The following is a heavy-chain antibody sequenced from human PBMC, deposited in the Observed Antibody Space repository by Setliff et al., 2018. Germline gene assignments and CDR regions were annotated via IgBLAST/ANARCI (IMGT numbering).Heavy chain of an antibody. CDR2: IYSGDRNT. V-gene: IGHV3-23*05. J-gene: IGHJ6*02. CDR3: ARRLPYFGMDV. D-gene: IGHD2-15*01. Sequence: LRLSCAASGFTFSTYAMSWVRQAPEKGLEWVSTIYSGDRNTFYTDSVKGRFTIFRDSAKNSLHLQMTSLSAEDTAVYYCARRLPYFGMDVWGQGTTVTVSS. CDR1: GFTFSTYA.